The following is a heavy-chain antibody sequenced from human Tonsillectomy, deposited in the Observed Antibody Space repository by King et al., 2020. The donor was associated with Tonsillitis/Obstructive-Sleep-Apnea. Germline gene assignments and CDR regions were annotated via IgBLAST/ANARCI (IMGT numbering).Heavy chain of an antibody. CDR2: IYPGDSVT. CDR3: ARLPPTLMFWSAYYVDY. Sequence: QLVQSGAEVKKPGESLKISCKGSGYSFTNYWIGWVRQMPGKGLEWMGIIYPGDSVTRYSPSFQGQVTISADKSISPAYLQWSSLKASDTAMYYCARLPPTLMFWSAYYVDYWGQGTLVTVSS. CDR1: GYSFTNYW. D-gene: IGHD3-3*01. J-gene: IGHJ4*02. V-gene: IGHV5-51*01.